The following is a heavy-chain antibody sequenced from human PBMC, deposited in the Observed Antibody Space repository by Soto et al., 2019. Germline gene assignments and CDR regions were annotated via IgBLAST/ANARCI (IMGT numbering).Heavy chain of an antibody. CDR1: GGSVNSGSFY. Sequence: PSETLSLTCIVSGGSVNSGSFYWSWIRQPPGKGLEWIGNIYYSGSTIYNPSLRSRVTISIDTSKSQFSLKVTSVTAADTAVYYCARVPGPWGQGTLVTVSS. CDR3: ARVPGP. J-gene: IGHJ5*02. CDR2: IYYSGST. V-gene: IGHV4-61*01.